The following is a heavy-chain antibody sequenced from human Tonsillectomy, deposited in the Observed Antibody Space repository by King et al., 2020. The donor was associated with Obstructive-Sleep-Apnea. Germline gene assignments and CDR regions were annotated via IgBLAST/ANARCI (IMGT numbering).Heavy chain of an antibody. Sequence: QVQLQESGPGLVKPSETLSLTCTVSGDSINNYYWSWIRQPPGKGLEWIGHIHSSGRTNYNPSLKSRVTISVETSKSQFSLKLSSVIAADTAVYFCARLPDFDWVYGMDVWGQGTTVTVSS. CDR1: GDSINNYY. CDR3: ARLPDFDWVYGMDV. V-gene: IGHV4-59*12. J-gene: IGHJ6*02. CDR2: IHSSGRT. D-gene: IGHD3-9*01.